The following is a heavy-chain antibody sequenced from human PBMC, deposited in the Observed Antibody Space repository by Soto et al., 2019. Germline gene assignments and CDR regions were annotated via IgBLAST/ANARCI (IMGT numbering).Heavy chain of an antibody. CDR3: ARAGGDDGDYFYY. CDR2: IYYSGST. D-gene: IGHD3-16*01. V-gene: IGHV4-31*03. J-gene: IGHJ4*02. CDR1: GGSISSGGYY. Sequence: QVQLQESGPGLVKPSQTLSLTCTVSGGSISSGGYYWSWIRQHPGKGLEWIGYIYYSGSTYYNPSLKSRVTISVDTSKNHFSRKLSSVTAADTAVYYWARAGGDDGDYFYYWGQGTLVTVSS.